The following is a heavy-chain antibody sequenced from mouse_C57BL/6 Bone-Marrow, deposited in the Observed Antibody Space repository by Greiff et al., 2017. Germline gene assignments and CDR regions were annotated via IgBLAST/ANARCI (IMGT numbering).Heavy chain of an antibody. V-gene: IGHV1-64*01. CDR3: ARFSPYYYGSRSYWYFDV. CDR2: IHPNSGST. Sequence: VQLQQPGAELVKPGASVKLSCKASGYTFTSYWMHWVKQRPGQGLEWIGMIHPNSGSTNYNEKFKSKATLTVDKSSSTAYMQLSSLTSEDSAVSYCARFSPYYYGSRSYWYFDVWGTGTTVTVSS. CDR1: GYTFTSYW. J-gene: IGHJ1*03. D-gene: IGHD1-1*01.